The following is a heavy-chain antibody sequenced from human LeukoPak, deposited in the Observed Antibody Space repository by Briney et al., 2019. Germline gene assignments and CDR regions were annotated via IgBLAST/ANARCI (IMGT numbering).Heavy chain of an antibody. CDR1: GGSISSSNW. Sequence: PSETLSLTCAVSGGSISSSNWWSWVRQPPGKGLEWIGEIYHSGSTNYNPSLKSRVTISVDKSKNQFSLKLSSVTAADTAVYYCARRYCTNGVCYKEGDNWFDPWGQGTLVTVSS. D-gene: IGHD2-8*01. J-gene: IGHJ5*02. CDR3: ARRYCTNGVCYKEGDNWFDP. CDR2: IYHSGST. V-gene: IGHV4-4*02.